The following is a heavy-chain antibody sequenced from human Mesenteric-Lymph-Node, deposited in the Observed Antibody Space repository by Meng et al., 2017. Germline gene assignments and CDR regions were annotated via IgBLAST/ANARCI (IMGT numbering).Heavy chain of an antibody. CDR3: ARDGVVAVAGTGGFDY. V-gene: IGHV1-2*02. CDR1: GYTFTGYY. Sequence: ASVKVSCKASGYTFTGYYMHWVRQAPGQGLEWMGWINPNSGGTNYAQKLQGRVTMTTDTSTSTAYMELRSLRSDDTAVYYCARDGVVAVAGTGGFDYWGQGTLVTVSS. D-gene: IGHD6-19*01. J-gene: IGHJ4*02. CDR2: INPNSGGT.